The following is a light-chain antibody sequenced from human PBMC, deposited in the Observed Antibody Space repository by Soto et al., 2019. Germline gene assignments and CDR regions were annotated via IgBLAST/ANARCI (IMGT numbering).Light chain of an antibody. CDR3: QQYDSYLWT. Sequence: DIQMTQSPSTLSAFVGDRVTITCRASQSISSWLAWYQQKPGKAPKLLVYQASTLESGVPLRFSGSGSGTEFPLTINSLQSDDFATYYCQQYDSYLWTFGQGTKVEVK. CDR2: QAS. J-gene: IGKJ1*01. V-gene: IGKV1-5*03. CDR1: QSISSW.